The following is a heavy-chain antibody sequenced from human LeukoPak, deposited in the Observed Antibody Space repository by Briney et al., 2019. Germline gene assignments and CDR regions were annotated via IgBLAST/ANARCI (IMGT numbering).Heavy chain of an antibody. Sequence: ASVKVSCKASGYTFTTYDINWVRQATGQGLEWMGWMNPHSGNTGFAQNFQGRVAMTRNTSIDTAYMELSSLRVEDTAVYYCASSGTYYYDSSGYWGNSYGMDVWGQGTTVTVSS. D-gene: IGHD3-22*01. CDR1: GYTFTTYD. CDR2: MNPHSGNT. CDR3: ASSGTYYYDSSGYWGNSYGMDV. J-gene: IGHJ6*02. V-gene: IGHV1-8*01.